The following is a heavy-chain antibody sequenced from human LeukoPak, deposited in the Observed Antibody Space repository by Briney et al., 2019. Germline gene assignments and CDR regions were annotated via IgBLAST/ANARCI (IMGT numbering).Heavy chain of an antibody. J-gene: IGHJ3*02. CDR1: GFTFSSYE. D-gene: IGHD1-7*01. Sequence: GGSLRLSCAASGFTFSSYEMHWVRQAPGKGLEWVSSISCSGGNTYYADSVKGRFTISRDNSKNSLYVQMNSLRAEDTAVYYCARSGITGTTDAFDIWGQGTMVTVSS. CDR3: ARSGITGTTDAFDI. V-gene: IGHV3-48*03. CDR2: ISCSGGNT.